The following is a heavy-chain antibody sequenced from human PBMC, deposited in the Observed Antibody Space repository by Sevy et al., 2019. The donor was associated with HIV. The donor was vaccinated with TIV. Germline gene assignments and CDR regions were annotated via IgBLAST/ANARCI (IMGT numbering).Heavy chain of an antibody. V-gene: IGHV4-34*01. CDR3: AKHCSGTTCSHAFDI. CDR1: GGSFSGYY. CDR2: INHSGST. Sequence: SETLSLTCAVYGGSFSGYYWSWIRQPPGKGLEWIGEINHSGSTNYNPSLKSRVTISVDTSKNQFSLKLSSVTAADTAVHYCAKHCSGTTCSHAFDIWGQGTMVTVSS. J-gene: IGHJ3*02. D-gene: IGHD2-2*01.